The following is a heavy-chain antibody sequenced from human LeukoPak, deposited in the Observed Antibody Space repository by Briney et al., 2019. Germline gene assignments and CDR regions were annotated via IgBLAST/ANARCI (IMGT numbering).Heavy chain of an antibody. V-gene: IGHV4-4*07. CDR1: GGSISSDY. J-gene: IGHJ6*03. CDR3: ARVHSSSWSHYYYYYMDV. CDR2: IYGSGST. Sequence: SETLSLTCTVSGGSISSDYWSWIRQPAGKGLEWIGRIYGSGSTIYNASLKSRVTMSADTSKNQFSLKLSSVTAADTAVYYCARVHSSSWSHYYYYYMDVWGKGTTVTISS. D-gene: IGHD6-13*01.